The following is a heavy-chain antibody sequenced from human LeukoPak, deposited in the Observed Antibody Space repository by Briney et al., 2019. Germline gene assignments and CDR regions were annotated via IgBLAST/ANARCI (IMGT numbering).Heavy chain of an antibody. CDR3: ATFVGIVSGTYTVPGGLLV. Sequence: GGSLRLSCVASEFRPTNVWMTWVCRAPGWGLKWVANIKHDGTEKFYVDSVKSRFTISRDNAKNSLYRQMNSLRAEDTAVYYCATFVGIVSGTYTVPGGLLVWGKGTTVTVSS. D-gene: IGHD2-2*03. CDR1: EFRPTNVW. CDR2: IKHDGTEK. V-gene: IGHV3-7*01. J-gene: IGHJ6*04.